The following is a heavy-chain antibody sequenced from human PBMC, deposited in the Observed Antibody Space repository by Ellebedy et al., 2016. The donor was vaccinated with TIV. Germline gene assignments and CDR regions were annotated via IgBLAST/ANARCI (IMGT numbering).Heavy chain of an antibody. Sequence: ASVKVSCXASGYTFTSYYMHWVRQAPGQGLEWMGIINPSGGSTSYAQKFQGRVTMTRDTSTSTVYMELGSLRSEDTAVYYCARGLVRRTIDYWGQGTLVTVSS. CDR1: GYTFTSYY. J-gene: IGHJ4*02. D-gene: IGHD3-22*01. V-gene: IGHV1-46*01. CDR2: INPSGGST. CDR3: ARGLVRRTIDY.